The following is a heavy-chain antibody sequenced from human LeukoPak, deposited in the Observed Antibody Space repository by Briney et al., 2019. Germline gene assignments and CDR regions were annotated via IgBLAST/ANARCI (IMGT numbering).Heavy chain of an antibody. Sequence: GGSLRLSCAVSGITLSNYGMSWVRHAPGKGLEWVAGISNRGGRTNYADSVKGRFTISRDNPKNTLYLQMNSLRAEDTAVYFCAKRGVVIRVILVGFHKESYYFDSWGQGALVTVSS. D-gene: IGHD3-22*01. CDR3: AKRGVVIRVILVGFHKESYYFDS. CDR2: ISNRGGRT. J-gene: IGHJ4*02. CDR1: GITLSNYG. V-gene: IGHV3-23*01.